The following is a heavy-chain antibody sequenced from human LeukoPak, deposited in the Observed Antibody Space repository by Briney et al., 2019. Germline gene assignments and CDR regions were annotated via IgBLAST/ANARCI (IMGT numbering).Heavy chain of an antibody. J-gene: IGHJ5*02. D-gene: IGHD3-10*01. Sequence: GGSLRVSCAPSGFTFDDYGMSWVRHAPGKGLEWVSGINWNGGSTGYADSVKGRFTISRDNAKNSLYLQMNSLRAEDTALYYCARDRMVRGRNWFDPWGQGTLVTVSS. CDR3: ARDRMVRGRNWFDP. CDR2: INWNGGST. CDR1: GFTFDDYG. V-gene: IGHV3-20*04.